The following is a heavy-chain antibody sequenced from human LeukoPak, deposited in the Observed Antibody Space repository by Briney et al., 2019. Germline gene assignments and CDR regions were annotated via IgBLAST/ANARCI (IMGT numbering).Heavy chain of an antibody. CDR2: IRYDGSNK. Sequence: GVSLRLSCAAAGFTFSSYGMHWVRQAPGKWLGWVAFIRYDGSNKYYADSVKGRFTISRDNSKNTLYLQMNSLRAEDTAVYYCAKEGWFGELLADYWGQGTLVTVSS. D-gene: IGHD3-10*01. V-gene: IGHV3-30*02. J-gene: IGHJ4*02. CDR1: GFTFSSYG. CDR3: AKEGWFGELLADY.